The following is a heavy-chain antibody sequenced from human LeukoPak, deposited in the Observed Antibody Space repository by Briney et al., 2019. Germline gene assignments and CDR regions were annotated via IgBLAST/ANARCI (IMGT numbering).Heavy chain of an antibody. V-gene: IGHV3-11*01. CDR2: ISSSCSTI. CDR3: ARAETGIVGATDY. CDR1: GFTFSDYY. J-gene: IGHJ4*02. Sequence: GGSLRLSCAASGFTFSDYYMSWIRQAPGKGLEWVSYISSSCSTIYYADSVKGRFTISMDNAKNSLYLQMNSLRAEDTAVYYCARAETGIVGATDYWGQGTLVTVSS. D-gene: IGHD1-26*01.